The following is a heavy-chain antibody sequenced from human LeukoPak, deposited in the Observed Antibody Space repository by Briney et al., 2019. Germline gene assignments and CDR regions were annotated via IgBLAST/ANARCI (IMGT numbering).Heavy chain of an antibody. J-gene: IGHJ6*02. CDR3: ARAMGWGYEDYYYYYGMDV. V-gene: IGHV4-59*01. D-gene: IGHD5-12*01. Sequence: SETPSLTCTVSGGSISSYYWSWIRQPPGKGLEWIGYIYYSGSTNYNPSLKSRVTISVDTSKNQFSLKLSSVTAADTAVYYCARAMGWGYEDYYYYYGMDVWGQGTTVTVSS. CDR2: IYYSGST. CDR1: GGSISSYY.